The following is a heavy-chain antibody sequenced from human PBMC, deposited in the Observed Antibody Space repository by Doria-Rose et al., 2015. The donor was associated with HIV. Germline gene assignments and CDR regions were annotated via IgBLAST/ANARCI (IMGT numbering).Heavy chain of an antibody. CDR1: GVSLSSPGMG. J-gene: IGHJ4*02. Sequence: QESGPVLVKPTETLTLTCTVFGVSLSSPGMGVSWTRQPTGKALEWLANIFSDDERSYTTSLKSRLTISRGTSKSQVVLTMTDMDPVDTATYYCARIKSSRWYHKYYFDFWGQGTLVIVSA. CDR2: IFSDDER. V-gene: IGHV2-26*01. CDR3: ARIKSSRWYHKYYFDF. D-gene: IGHD6-13*01.